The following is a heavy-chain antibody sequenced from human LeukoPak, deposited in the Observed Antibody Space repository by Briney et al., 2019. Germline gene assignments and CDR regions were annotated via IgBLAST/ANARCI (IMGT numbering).Heavy chain of an antibody. V-gene: IGHV3-30*02. Sequence: PGGSLRLSCAASGFTFSSYSMNWVRQAPGKGLEWVAFTRYDGSNKYYADSVKGRFTLSRDTSKNTLSLHMNSLRAEDTAVYYCAKDGRQRKTYFYVSGSANAFDIWGQGTMVTVSS. J-gene: IGHJ3*02. CDR2: TRYDGSNK. CDR1: GFTFSSYS. CDR3: AKDGRQRKTYFYVSGSANAFDI. D-gene: IGHD3-10*01.